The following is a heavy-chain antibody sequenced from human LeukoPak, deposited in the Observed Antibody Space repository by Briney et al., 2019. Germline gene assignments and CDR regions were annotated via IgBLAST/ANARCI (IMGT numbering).Heavy chain of an antibody. CDR3: ARTYGSGSFDY. Sequence: GGSLRLSCLASGFTFSNYAMSWVRQAPGRGLEWVANINEDGSEKYYVDSVKGRFTISRDNAGNSLDLQMNSLRAEDTAVYYCARTYGSGSFDYWGQGTLVTISS. CDR2: INEDGSEK. CDR1: GFTFSNYA. V-gene: IGHV3-7*05. J-gene: IGHJ4*02. D-gene: IGHD3-10*01.